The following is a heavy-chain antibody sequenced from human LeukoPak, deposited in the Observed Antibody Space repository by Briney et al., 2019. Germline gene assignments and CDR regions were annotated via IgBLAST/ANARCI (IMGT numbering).Heavy chain of an antibody. Sequence: PGGSLRLSCAASGFIFSTYAIHWVRQAPGKGLEWVAVISYDGSNKYYADSVKGRFTISRDNAKNSLYLQMNSLRAEDTAVYYCARDSDDYDILTGYVSPWRYYFDYWGQGTLVTVSS. CDR2: ISYDGSNK. D-gene: IGHD3-9*01. J-gene: IGHJ4*02. CDR3: ARDSDDYDILTGYVSPWRYYFDY. V-gene: IGHV3-30*04. CDR1: GFIFSTYA.